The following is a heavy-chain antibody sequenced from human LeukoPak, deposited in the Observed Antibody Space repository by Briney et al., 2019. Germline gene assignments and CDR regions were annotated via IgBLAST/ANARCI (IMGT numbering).Heavy chain of an antibody. Sequence: ASVKVSCKASGGTFSSYAISWVRQVPGQGLEWMGGIIPIFGTANYAQKFQGRVTITADESTSTAYMELSSLRSEDTAVYYCARDRCSSTSCWDDAFDIWGQGTMVTVSS. CDR3: ARDRCSSTSCWDDAFDI. CDR2: IIPIFGTA. D-gene: IGHD2-2*01. V-gene: IGHV1-69*13. J-gene: IGHJ3*02. CDR1: GGTFSSYA.